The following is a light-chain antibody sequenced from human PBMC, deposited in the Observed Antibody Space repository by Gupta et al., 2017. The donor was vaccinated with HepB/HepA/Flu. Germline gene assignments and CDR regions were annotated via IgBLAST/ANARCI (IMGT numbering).Light chain of an antibody. Sequence: QSVLTQPPSASGTPGQRVIISCSGSHSNIGTNFMYWFQQFPGTAPKPLIFRSNQRPSGVPDRVSGSKSGTSASLAISGLRSEDEADYYCVAWDDTLGGWVFGGGTKLTVL. CDR2: RSN. CDR3: VAWDDTLGGWV. V-gene: IGLV1-47*01. CDR1: HSNIGTNF. J-gene: IGLJ3*02.